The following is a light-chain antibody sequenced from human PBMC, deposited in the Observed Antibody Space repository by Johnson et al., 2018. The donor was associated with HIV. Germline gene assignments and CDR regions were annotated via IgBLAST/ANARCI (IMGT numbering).Light chain of an antibody. CDR2: DNN. J-gene: IGLJ1*01. Sequence: QSVLTQPPSVSAAPGQKVTVSCSGSSSNIGNNYVSWYQQLPGRAPKLLIYDNNKRPSGIPDRFSGSKSGTSATLGITGLQTGDEAGYYCGTWDSSLRVGFVGTGPKVTVL. CDR3: GTWDSSLRVGF. V-gene: IGLV1-51*01. CDR1: SSNIGNNY.